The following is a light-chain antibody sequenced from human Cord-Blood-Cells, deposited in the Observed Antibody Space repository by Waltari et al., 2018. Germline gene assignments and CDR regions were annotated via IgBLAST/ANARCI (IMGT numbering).Light chain of an antibody. J-gene: IGLJ3*02. Sequence: QSVLTQPPSASGTPGQRVTISCSGRSPNIGRNTLNCYQQLPGTAPKLLIYSNNQRPSGVPDRFSGSKSGTSASLAISGLQSEDEADYYCAAWDDSLNGPVFGGGTKLTVL. CDR3: AAWDDSLNGPV. CDR1: SPNIGRNT. V-gene: IGLV1-44*01. CDR2: SNN.